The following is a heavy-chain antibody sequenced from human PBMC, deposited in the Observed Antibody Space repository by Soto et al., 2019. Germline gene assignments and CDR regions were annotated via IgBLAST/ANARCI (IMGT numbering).Heavy chain of an antibody. J-gene: IGHJ4*02. CDR1: GASITDNKW. D-gene: IGHD5-12*01. Sequence: QVHLQESGPGLVQPSGTLSLTCAVSGASITDNKWWSWVRQSPGKGLEWIGEIYHTATANYKSCLKSRGTMSVDKSKNQFSLCVASVTAADTAVYFCARDGATGGLDSWGQGTLVSVSS. CDR3: ARDGATGGLDS. CDR2: IYHTATA. V-gene: IGHV4-4*02.